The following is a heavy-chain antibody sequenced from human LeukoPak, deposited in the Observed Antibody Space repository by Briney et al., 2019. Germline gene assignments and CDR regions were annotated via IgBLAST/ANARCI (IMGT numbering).Heavy chain of an antibody. J-gene: IGHJ6*03. CDR2: ISSSSSYI. V-gene: IGHV3-21*01. CDR1: GSTSGDDA. Sequence: SGGSLRLSCTASGSTSGDDALNWFRQAPGKGLEWVSSISSSSSYIYYADSVKGRFTISRDNAKNSLYLQMNSLRAEDTVVYYCARRVRGGSAAISYYYYYMDVWGKGTTVTVSS. D-gene: IGHD2-2*02. CDR3: ARRVRGGSAAISYYYYYMDV.